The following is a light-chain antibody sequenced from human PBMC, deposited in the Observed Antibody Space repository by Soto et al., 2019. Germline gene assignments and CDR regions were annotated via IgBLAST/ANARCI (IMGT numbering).Light chain of an antibody. CDR2: DVS. CDR1: STDVGAFRY. V-gene: IGLV2-11*01. Sequence: QSALTQPRSVSGSPGQSITISCTGTSTDVGAFRYVSWYQQHPGKAPKIIIYDVSERPSGVPDRFSGSKSGNTASLTISGLQTEEEADYYCCSYAGRYTRVFGGGTQLTVL. J-gene: IGLJ3*02. CDR3: CSYAGRYTRV.